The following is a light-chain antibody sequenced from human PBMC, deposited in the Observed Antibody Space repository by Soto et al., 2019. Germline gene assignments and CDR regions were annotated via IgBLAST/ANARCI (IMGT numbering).Light chain of an antibody. CDR1: QSVSSY. CDR2: DAS. V-gene: IGKV3-11*01. Sequence: EMGLTNSPSTLLFYPFYLPSLSFRASQSVSSYLAWYQQKPGQAPRLLIYDASNRATGIPARFSGSGSGTDFTLTISCLEPEDFAVYYCQQRSNWTLRFGQGTRLAIK. CDR3: QQRSNWTLR. J-gene: IGKJ5*01.